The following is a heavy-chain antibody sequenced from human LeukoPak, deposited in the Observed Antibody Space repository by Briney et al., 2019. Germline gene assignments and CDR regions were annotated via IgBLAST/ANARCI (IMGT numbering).Heavy chain of an antibody. CDR2: IKRKTNGGTT. CDR3: TTHDYYGSGTFDI. CDR1: GFTFGNAW. V-gene: IGHV3-15*01. D-gene: IGHD3-10*01. J-gene: IGHJ3*02. Sequence: GGSLRLSCAASGFTFGNAWMSWVRQAPGKGLEWVGRIKRKTNGGTTDYGAPVKGRFTISRDDSKNTLYLQMNSLKTEDTAVYYCTTHDYYGSGTFDIWGQGTMVTVSS.